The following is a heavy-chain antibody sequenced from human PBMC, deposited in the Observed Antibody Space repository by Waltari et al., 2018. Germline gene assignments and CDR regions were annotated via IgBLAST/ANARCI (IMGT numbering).Heavy chain of an antibody. V-gene: IGHV4-30-4*01. D-gene: IGHD5-12*01. J-gene: IGHJ4*02. CDR3: ARGGGGYDKYYFDL. CDR1: GGSLRRPYL. Sequence: QVPLQESGPGPVKPSQTLALTCNVPGGSLRRPYLWSWIRQSPGKGLEWIGYVYQSGSTLYNPTLNNRVTMSVDRSKNQFSLRLTSLTAADTAVYFCARGGGGYDKYYFDLWGQGTLVTVSS. CDR2: VYQSGST.